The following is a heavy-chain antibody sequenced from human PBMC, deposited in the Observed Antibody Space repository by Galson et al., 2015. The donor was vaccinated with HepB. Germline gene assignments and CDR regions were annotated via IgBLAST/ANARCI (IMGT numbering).Heavy chain of an antibody. V-gene: IGHV3-21*01. Sequence: SLRLSCAASGFTFSSYSMNWVRQAPGKGLEWVSSISSSSSYIYYADSVKGRFTISRDNAKNSLYLQMNSLRAEDTAVYYCARALGGDTARGPFDYWGQGTLVTVSS. CDR1: GFTFSSYS. D-gene: IGHD5-18*01. CDR2: ISSSSSYI. J-gene: IGHJ4*02. CDR3: ARALGGDTARGPFDY.